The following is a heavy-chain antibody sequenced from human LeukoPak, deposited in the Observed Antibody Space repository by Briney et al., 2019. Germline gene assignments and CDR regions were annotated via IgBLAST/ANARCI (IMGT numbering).Heavy chain of an antibody. D-gene: IGHD3-22*01. Sequence: ASETLSLTCTVSGGSISSHYWTWIRQPAGKGLEWIGRINASGSTRYNPSLKSRVTMSVDPSKNEFSLKLSSVTAADTAVYYCARLYYDSSGYYWVGYFDYWGQGTLVTVSS. CDR3: ARLYYDSSGYYWVGYFDY. V-gene: IGHV4-4*07. CDR1: GGSISSHY. CDR2: INASGST. J-gene: IGHJ4*02.